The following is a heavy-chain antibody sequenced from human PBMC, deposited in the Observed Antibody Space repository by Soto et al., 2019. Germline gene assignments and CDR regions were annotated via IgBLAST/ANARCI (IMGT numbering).Heavy chain of an antibody. J-gene: IGHJ4*02. CDR1: GYSFTSYA. CDR3: ARAVAVPASCDY. CDR2: INAGNGNT. V-gene: IGHV1-3*05. D-gene: IGHD6-19*01. Sequence: QVQLVQSGAEEKKPGASVKVSCKASGYSFTSYAMPWVRQAPGQRLEWMGWINAGNGNTKYSQKFQGRVTITRDTSASTAYMELSSLRSEDTAMYYCARAVAVPASCDYWGQGTLVTVSS.